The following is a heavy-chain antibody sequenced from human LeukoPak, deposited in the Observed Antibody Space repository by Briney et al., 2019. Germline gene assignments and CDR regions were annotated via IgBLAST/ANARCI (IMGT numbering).Heavy chain of an antibody. CDR2: INHSGST. CDR3: AGVSGDSDYFDY. CDR1: GGSFSGYY. D-gene: IGHD4-17*01. J-gene: IGHJ4*02. Sequence: PSETLSLTCAVYGGSFSGYYWSWIRQPPGKGLEWIGEINHSGSTNYNPSLKSRVTISVDTSKNQFSLKLSSVTAADTAVYYCAGVSGDSDYFDYWGQGTLVTVSS. V-gene: IGHV4-34*01.